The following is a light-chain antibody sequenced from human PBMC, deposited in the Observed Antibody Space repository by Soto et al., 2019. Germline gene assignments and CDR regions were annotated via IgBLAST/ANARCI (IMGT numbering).Light chain of an antibody. CDR3: QQYNNWPRT. Sequence: EIVMTQSPATLSVSPGERATLSCRASQNVNFNVAWYQQKPGQAPRLLISGASTRASGVPSRSSGSGSGTEFTLTISGLQSEDFAVYYCQQYNNWPRTFGQGTNLEI. CDR1: QNVNFN. V-gene: IGKV3-15*01. CDR2: GAS. J-gene: IGKJ2*01.